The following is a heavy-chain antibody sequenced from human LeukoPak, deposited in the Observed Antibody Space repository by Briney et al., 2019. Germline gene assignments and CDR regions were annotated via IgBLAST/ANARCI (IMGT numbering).Heavy chain of an antibody. CDR1: GGTFSSYA. CDR3: AREGGYSYGYYFDY. Sequence: GASVKVSCKASGGTFSSYAFSWVRQAPGQGLEWMGGIIPIFGTANYAQKFQGRVTITADKSTSAAYMELSSLRSEDTAVYYCAREGGYSYGYYFDYWGQGTLVTVSS. D-gene: IGHD5-18*01. CDR2: IIPIFGTA. V-gene: IGHV1-69*06. J-gene: IGHJ4*02.